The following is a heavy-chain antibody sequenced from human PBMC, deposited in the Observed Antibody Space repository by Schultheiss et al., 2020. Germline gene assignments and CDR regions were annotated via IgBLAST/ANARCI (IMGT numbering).Heavy chain of an antibody. CDR1: GYTFTGYY. V-gene: IGHV1-2*04. CDR3: ARGISSSSPLDY. Sequence: ASVKVSCKASGYTFTGYYMHWVRQAPGQGLEWMGWINPNSGGTNYAQKFQGWVTMTRDTSISTAYMELSRLRSDDTAVYYCARGISSSSPLDYWGQGTLVTVYS. D-gene: IGHD6-6*01. CDR2: INPNSGGT. J-gene: IGHJ4*02.